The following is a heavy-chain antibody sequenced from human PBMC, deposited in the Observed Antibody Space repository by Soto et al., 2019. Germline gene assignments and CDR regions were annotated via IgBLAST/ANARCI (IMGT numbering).Heavy chain of an antibody. D-gene: IGHD3-16*01. CDR2: IYYSGST. Sequence: QVQLQESGPGLVKPSQTLSLTCTVSGGSISSGGYYWSWIRQHPGKGLEWIGSIYYSGSTYYNPSLESRGTRSVDTSKTQFSLKLSSVTAAATAGYYCARGVLHWGQGTLVTVSS. CDR3: ARGVLH. CDR1: GGSISSGGYY. J-gene: IGHJ4*02. V-gene: IGHV4-31*03.